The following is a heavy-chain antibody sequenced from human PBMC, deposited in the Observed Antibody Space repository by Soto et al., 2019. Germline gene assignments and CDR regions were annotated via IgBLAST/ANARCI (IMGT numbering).Heavy chain of an antibody. J-gene: IGHJ6*02. CDR2: IYSDGST. CDR3: ARGTVGYSYRISFSKAQNYYYYGMGV. CDR1: GFTVSSNY. D-gene: IGHD5-18*01. V-gene: IGHV3-53*01. Sequence: GGSLRLSCAASGFTVSSNYMSWVRQAPGKGLEWVSVIYSDGSTYYADSVKGRFTISRDNSKSTLYLQMNSLTAEDTAVYYCARGTVGYSYRISFSKAQNYYYYGMGVWGQGTTVTVSS.